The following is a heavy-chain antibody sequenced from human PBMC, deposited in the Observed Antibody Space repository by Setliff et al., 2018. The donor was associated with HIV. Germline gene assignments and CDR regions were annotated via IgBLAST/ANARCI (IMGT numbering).Heavy chain of an antibody. V-gene: IGHV4-61*02. CDR2: IYTSGST. J-gene: IGHJ5*02. D-gene: IGHD2-21*02. CDR1: GGSISSGSYY. CDR3: ARHDCGGDCSINWFDP. Sequence: PSETLSLTCTVSGGSISSGSYYWSWIRQPAGKGLEWIGRIYTSGSTNYNPSLKSRVTISVDTSKNQFSLKLSSVTAADTAVYYCARHDCGGDCSINWFDPWGQGTLVTVSS.